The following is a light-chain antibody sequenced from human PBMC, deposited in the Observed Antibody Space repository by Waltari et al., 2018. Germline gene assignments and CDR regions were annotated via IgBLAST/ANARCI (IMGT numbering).Light chain of an antibody. CDR1: QIISSY. Sequence: DIQMTQSPSSLSASVGDRVTITCRASQIISSYLNWFQQKPGKAPKLLIYASSSLQSGVPLRFSGSGSETDFTLTISSLQPEDFATYYCQQSYSTPPFTFGPGTKVDIK. CDR3: QQSYSTPPFT. CDR2: ASS. V-gene: IGKV1-39*01. J-gene: IGKJ3*01.